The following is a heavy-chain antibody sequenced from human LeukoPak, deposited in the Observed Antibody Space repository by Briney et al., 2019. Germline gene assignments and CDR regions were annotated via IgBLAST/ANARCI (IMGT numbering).Heavy chain of an antibody. V-gene: IGHV4-59*01. J-gene: IGHJ3*02. CDR1: GGSISSYY. Sequence: SETLSLTCTVSGGSISSYYWSWIRQPPGKGLEWIGYIYYSGSTNYNPSLKSRVTISVDTSKNQFSLKLSSVTAADTAVYYCAREILEDAFDIWGQGTMVTVSS. CDR2: IYYSGST. CDR3: AREILEDAFDI.